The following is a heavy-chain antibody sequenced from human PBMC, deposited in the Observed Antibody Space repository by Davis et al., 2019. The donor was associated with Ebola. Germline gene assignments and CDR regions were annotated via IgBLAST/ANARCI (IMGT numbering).Heavy chain of an antibody. V-gene: IGHV3-48*02. CDR3: AALGGLYYYYYGMDV. Sequence: GESLKISCAASGFTFSSYSMNWVRQAPGKGLEWVSYISSSSTIYYADSVKGRFTISRDNAKNSLYLQMNSLRDEDTAVYYCAALGGLYYYYYGMDVWGQGTTVTVSS. J-gene: IGHJ6*02. D-gene: IGHD3-10*01. CDR1: GFTFSSYS. CDR2: ISSSSTI.